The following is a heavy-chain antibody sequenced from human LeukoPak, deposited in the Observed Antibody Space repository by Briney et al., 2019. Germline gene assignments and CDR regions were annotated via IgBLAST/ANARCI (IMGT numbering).Heavy chain of an antibody. J-gene: IGHJ5*02. D-gene: IGHD2-2*01. Sequence: PSGTLSLTCAVSGDSIGGSAYYWGWIRQSPGKGLEWLGSIYHSGSTYDNPSLKSRVTISVDTSKNQFSLKLDSVTAADTAVYSCARLNPANHCFDPWGQGTLVTVSS. CDR1: GDSIGGSAYY. CDR3: ARLNPANHCFDP. CDR2: IYHSGST. V-gene: IGHV4-39*01.